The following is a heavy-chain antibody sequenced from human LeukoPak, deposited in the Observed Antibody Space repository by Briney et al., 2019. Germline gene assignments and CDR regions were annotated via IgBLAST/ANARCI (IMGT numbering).Heavy chain of an antibody. Sequence: SVKVSCKASGFSFTTSAMQWVRQARGQRLEWIGWIVVGSGHTRYAQKFQERVTITRDMSTSTAYMQLSSLRSEDTAVYYCAADHQFSGWESAYGMDVWGQGTTVTVSS. CDR2: IVVGSGHT. J-gene: IGHJ6*02. CDR1: GFSFTTSA. V-gene: IGHV1-58*02. D-gene: IGHD6-19*01. CDR3: AADHQFSGWESAYGMDV.